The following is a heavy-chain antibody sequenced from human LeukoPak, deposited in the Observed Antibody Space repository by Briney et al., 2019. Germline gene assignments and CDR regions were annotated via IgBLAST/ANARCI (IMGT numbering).Heavy chain of an antibody. J-gene: IGHJ5*02. D-gene: IGHD5-12*01. CDR1: GSTFSIFW. CDR3: ARVSGHSGSP. V-gene: IGHV3-7*05. Sequence: LAGGSLRLSCAASGSTFSIFWMGWVRQAPGKGLEWVATIKEDGSEKYHVDSVKGRFPISRDNAKNSLYLQMNSLRGEDTAVYYCARVSGHSGSPWGQGTLVTVAS. CDR2: IKEDGSEK.